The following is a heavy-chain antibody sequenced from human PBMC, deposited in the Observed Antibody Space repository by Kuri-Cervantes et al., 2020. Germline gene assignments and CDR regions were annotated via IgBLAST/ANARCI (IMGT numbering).Heavy chain of an antibody. CDR2: INPNSGGT. CDR3: ARDTEDSLRYFDWLSTYYYYGMDI. CDR1: GYTFTGYY. D-gene: IGHD3-9*01. Sequence: ASVKVSCKASGYTFTGYYMLWVRQAPGQGLEWMGWINPNSGGTNYAQKFQGRVTMTRDTSISTAYMELSRLRSDDTAVYYCARDTEDSLRYFDWLSTYYYYGMDIWGQGTTVTVSS. V-gene: IGHV1-2*02. J-gene: IGHJ6*02.